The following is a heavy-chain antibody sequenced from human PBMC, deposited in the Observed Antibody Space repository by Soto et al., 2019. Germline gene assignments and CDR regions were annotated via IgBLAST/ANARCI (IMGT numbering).Heavy chain of an antibody. Sequence: QVQLVQSGAEVKMPGSSVQVSCKASGGTFTSHAISWVRQAPGQGLEWMGVIIPFFKATNYAQKFQGRVTITADDSMSTVNMDLYSLTSEDTAVNYCAGEVTVNYYDSTYYYYAMDVWCQGATVTVSS. D-gene: IGHD3-16*01. J-gene: IGHJ6*02. CDR2: IIPFFKAT. CDR1: GGTFTSHA. CDR3: AGEVTVNYYDSTYYYYAMDV. V-gene: IGHV1-69*01.